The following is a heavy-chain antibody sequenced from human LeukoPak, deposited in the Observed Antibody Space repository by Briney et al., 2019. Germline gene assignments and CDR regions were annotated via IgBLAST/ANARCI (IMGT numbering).Heavy chain of an antibody. V-gene: IGHV3-23*01. Sequence: GGSLRLSCEVSGFNFASYAMNWVRQAPGKGLEWVSGISGSDATSCYRDSVKGRFTISRDNAKNSLYLQMNSLRAEDTAVYYCAREIGGGLGPGYWGQGTLVAVSS. CDR3: AREIGGGLGPGY. J-gene: IGHJ4*02. CDR1: GFNFASYA. D-gene: IGHD2-15*01. CDR2: ISGSDATS.